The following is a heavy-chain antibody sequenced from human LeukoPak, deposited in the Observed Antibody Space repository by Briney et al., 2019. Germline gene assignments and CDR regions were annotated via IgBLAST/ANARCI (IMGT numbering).Heavy chain of an antibody. V-gene: IGHV4-59*01. J-gene: IGHJ4*02. D-gene: IGHD4-17*01. CDR2: VHYSGTT. Sequence: SETLSLTCTVSDGSITNYDWSWVRQPPGKGLEFIGHVHYSGTTNYNPSLRSRVTISIDTSKKHFFLKLKSVAAADTAVYYCATGYGDFRVEGRYFYSWGQGTLVTVSS. CDR3: ATGYGDFRVEGRYFYS. CDR1: DGSITNYD.